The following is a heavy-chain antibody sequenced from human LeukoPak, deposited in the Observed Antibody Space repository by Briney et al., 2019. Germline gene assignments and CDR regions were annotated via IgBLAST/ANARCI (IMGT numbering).Heavy chain of an antibody. CDR3: VGTIASRGSEY. V-gene: IGHV3-74*01. Sequence: GGSLRLSCAVSGFTISSHGMHWVRQAPGMGLVWVSRLPPDELGIIYADSVKGRFTVSRDNAKNTVYLQMNNLRVDDTAMYYCVGTIASRGSEYWGQGALVTVSS. CDR1: GFTISSHG. J-gene: IGHJ4*02. CDR2: LPPDELGI. D-gene: IGHD6-6*01.